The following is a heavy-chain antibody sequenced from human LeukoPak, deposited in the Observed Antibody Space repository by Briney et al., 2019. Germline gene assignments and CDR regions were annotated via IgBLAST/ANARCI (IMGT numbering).Heavy chain of an antibody. V-gene: IGHV5-51*01. CDR1: GYFFNNYW. CDR2: IYPGDSDT. D-gene: IGHD2-2*01. Sequence: GESLKISCKGSGYFFNNYWIAWVRQMPGKGLEWMGIIYPGDSDTRYSPSFQGQVTISADKSITTAYLQWSGLKASDTATYYCARSYCSSPSCYDLDYWGQGTLVTVSS. J-gene: IGHJ4*02. CDR3: ARSYCSSPSCYDLDY.